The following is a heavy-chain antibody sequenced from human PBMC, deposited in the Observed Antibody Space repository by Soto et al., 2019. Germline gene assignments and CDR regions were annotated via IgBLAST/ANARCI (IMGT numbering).Heavy chain of an antibody. CDR3: ARGVITIFGVVIDYYYGMDV. CDR2: INSDGSST. Sequence: EVQLVESGGGLVQPGGSLRLSCAASGFTFSSYWMHWVRQAPGKGLVWVSRINSDGSSTSYADSVKGRFTISRDNAKNTLYLQMNSLRAEETAVYYCARGVITIFGVVIDYYYGMDVWGQGTTVTVSS. CDR1: GFTFSSYW. V-gene: IGHV3-74*01. D-gene: IGHD3-3*01. J-gene: IGHJ6*02.